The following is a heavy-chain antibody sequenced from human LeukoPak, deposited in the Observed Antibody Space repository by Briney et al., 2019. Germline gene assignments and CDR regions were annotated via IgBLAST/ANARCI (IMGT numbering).Heavy chain of an antibody. D-gene: IGHD2-2*01. Sequence: GGSLRLSGAASGFAFSTYSMNWVRQAPGKGLEWVSVIYSGGSTYYADSVKGRFTISRHNSKNTLYLQMNSLRAEDTAVYYCARGKSSRLWGQGTLVTVSS. J-gene: IGHJ4*02. CDR3: ARGKSSRL. V-gene: IGHV3-53*04. CDR2: IYSGGST. CDR1: GFAFSTYS.